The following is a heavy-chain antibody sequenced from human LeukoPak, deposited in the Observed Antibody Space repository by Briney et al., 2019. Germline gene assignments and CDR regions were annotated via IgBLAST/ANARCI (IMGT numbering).Heavy chain of an antibody. CDR2: ISGSGSNT. V-gene: IGHV3-23*01. D-gene: IGHD5-12*01. Sequence: GGSLRLSCAASGFTFSSYAMSWVRQAPGKGLEWVSAISGSGSNTYYADSVKGRFTISRDNSKNTLYLQMNSLRAEDTAEYYCARGYSGPGGWFYAFDIWGQGTMVTVSS. CDR1: GFTFSSYA. J-gene: IGHJ3*02. CDR3: ARGYSGPGGWFYAFDI.